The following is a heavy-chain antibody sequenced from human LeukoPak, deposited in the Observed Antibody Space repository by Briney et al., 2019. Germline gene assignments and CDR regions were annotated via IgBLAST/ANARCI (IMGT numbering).Heavy chain of an antibody. D-gene: IGHD4-17*01. CDR3: AKAGRGYGDYVDYMDV. V-gene: IGHV3-23*01. CDR1: GFMFSSYA. Sequence: GGTLRPSCAASGFMFSSYAMSWVRQAPGKGLEWVSAISGSGGSTNYADPVKGRFTISRDNSKNTLYLQMNSLRAEDTAVYYCAKAGRGYGDYVDYMDVWGKGTTVTVSS. J-gene: IGHJ6*03. CDR2: ISGSGGST.